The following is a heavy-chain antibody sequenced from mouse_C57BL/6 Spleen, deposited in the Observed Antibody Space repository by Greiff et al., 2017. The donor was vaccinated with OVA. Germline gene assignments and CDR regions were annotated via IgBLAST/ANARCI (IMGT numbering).Heavy chain of an antibody. CDR1: GYTFTDYY. Sequence: EVQLQQSGPELVKPGASVKISCKASGYTFTDYYMNWVKQSHGKSLEWIGDINPNNGGTSYNQKFKGKGTLTVDKSSSTAYMELRSLTSEDSAVYYCARGDYYGSSYGFAYWGQGTLVTVSA. CDR2: INPNNGGT. D-gene: IGHD1-1*01. CDR3: ARGDYYGSSYGFAY. V-gene: IGHV1-26*01. J-gene: IGHJ3*01.